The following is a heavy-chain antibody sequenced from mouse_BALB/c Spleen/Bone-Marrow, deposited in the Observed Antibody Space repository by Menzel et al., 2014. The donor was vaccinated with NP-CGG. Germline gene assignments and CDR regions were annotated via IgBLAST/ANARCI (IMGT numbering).Heavy chain of an antibody. CDR1: GYAFTNYW. V-gene: IGHV1-54*01. J-gene: IGHJ4*01. D-gene: IGHD2-4*01. CDR3: SREITRYAVDY. Sequence: AQLQQSGAELVRPGTSVKVSCKASGYAFTNYWIEWVRQRPGQGLEWIGVINPGSGGVNYNEKFKGKATLTADKSSSTAYIQLSSLTSDDSAVYFCSREITRYAVDYWGQGTSVTVSS. CDR2: INPGSGGV.